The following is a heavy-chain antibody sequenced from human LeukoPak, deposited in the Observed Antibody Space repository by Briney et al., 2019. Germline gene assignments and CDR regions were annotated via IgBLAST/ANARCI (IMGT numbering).Heavy chain of an antibody. D-gene: IGHD3-10*01. CDR3: AKDHRSLVRGPGGDY. CDR1: GFTFSSYA. J-gene: IGHJ4*02. V-gene: IGHV3-23*01. Sequence: PGGSLRLSCAASGFTFSSYATSWVRQAPGKGLEWVSAISGSGGSTYYADSVKGRFTISRDNSKNTLYLQTNSLRAEDTAVYYCAKDHRSLVRGPGGDYWGQGTLVTVSS. CDR2: ISGSGGST.